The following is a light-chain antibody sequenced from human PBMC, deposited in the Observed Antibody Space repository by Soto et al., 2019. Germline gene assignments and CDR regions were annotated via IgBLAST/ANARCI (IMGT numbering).Light chain of an antibody. CDR2: GAS. J-gene: IGKJ4*01. Sequence: EIVLTQSPGTLSFSPGERATLSCRASQSVTSSYLAWYQQKPGQAPRLLIYGASSRATGIPDRFSGSASGTDFTLIVSRLEPEDFAVYYCQQYGSSPLTFGGGTKVDIK. CDR1: QSVTSSY. V-gene: IGKV3-20*01. CDR3: QQYGSSPLT.